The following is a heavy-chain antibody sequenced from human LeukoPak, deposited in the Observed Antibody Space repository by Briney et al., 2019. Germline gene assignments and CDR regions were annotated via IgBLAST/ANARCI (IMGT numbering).Heavy chain of an antibody. Sequence: GGSLRLSCAGSGFTFGDYGMSWVRQAPGKGPEWVSGISGIGTDTHYADSAKGRFTISRDNSKNTLYLQLNSLRAEDTAVYYCVPKPLVVVIRDFDYWGQGTLVTVSS. D-gene: IGHD3-22*01. CDR3: VPKPLVVVIRDFDY. CDR2: ISGIGTDT. V-gene: IGHV3-23*01. CDR1: GFTFGDYG. J-gene: IGHJ4*02.